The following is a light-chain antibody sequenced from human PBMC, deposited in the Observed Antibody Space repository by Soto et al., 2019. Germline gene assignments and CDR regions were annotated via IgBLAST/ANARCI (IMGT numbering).Light chain of an antibody. CDR3: QKYTSYSYWP. CDR1: QSLWWSSNNKDY. V-gene: IGKV4-1*01. J-gene: IGKJ1*01. CDR2: WAY. Sequence: DIVMTQSPDYLTVSLGDRATMTCKSSQSLWWSSNNKDYFAWYQQKPGQPPKLLIKWAYDRESGVPDRFSGRGSGTDFTLTIRRLQPDDFATYYCQKYTSYSYWPLGHGTKVDIK.